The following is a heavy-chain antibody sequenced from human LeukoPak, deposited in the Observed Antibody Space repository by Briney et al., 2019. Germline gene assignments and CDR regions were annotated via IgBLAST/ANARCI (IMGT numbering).Heavy chain of an antibody. J-gene: IGHJ4*02. D-gene: IGHD2-15*01. CDR2: IYYSGST. CDR3: ARGWSPYYFDY. CDR1: GGSISSSSYS. V-gene: IGHV4-61*01. Sequence: SETLSLTCTVSGGSISSSSYSWSWIRQPPGKGLEWIGYIYYSGSTNYNPSLKSRVTISVDTSKNQFSLKLSSVTAADTAVYYCARGWSPYYFDYWGQGTLVTVSS.